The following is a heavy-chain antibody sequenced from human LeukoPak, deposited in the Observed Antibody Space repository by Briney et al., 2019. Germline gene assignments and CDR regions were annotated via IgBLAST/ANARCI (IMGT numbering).Heavy chain of an antibody. CDR2: INPSGGST. D-gene: IGHD3-22*01. J-gene: IGHJ4*02. CDR3: ARDDTSGPQVY. V-gene: IGHV1-46*01. Sequence: ALVKVSCKASGYSFTSYNMHWVRQAPGQGLEWMGMINPSGGSTSYTQKFQGRVTMTRDTSTSTVYMELSSLRSEDTAVYYCARDDTSGPQVYWGQGTLVTVSS. CDR1: GYSFTSYN.